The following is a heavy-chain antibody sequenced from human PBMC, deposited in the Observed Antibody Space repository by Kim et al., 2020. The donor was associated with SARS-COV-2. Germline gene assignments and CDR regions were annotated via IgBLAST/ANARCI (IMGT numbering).Heavy chain of an antibody. D-gene: IGHD3-3*01. J-gene: IGHJ4*02. V-gene: IGHV4-34*01. CDR2: INHSGST. Sequence: SETLSLTCAVYGGSFSGYYWSWIRQPPGKGLEWIGEINHSGSTNYNPSLKSRVTISVDTSKNQFSLKLSSVTAADTAVYYCARNWYGGNSEWFYWGQGTLVTVSS. CDR1: GGSFSGYY. CDR3: ARNWYGGNSEWFY.